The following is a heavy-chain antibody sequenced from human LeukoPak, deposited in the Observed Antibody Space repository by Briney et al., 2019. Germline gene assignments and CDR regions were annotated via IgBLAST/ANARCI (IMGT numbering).Heavy chain of an antibody. CDR3: AKGDKSNQNCSSSMCPWEVYYYYYMDV. Sequence: PGGSLRLSCAASGFTFSSYAMSWVCQAPGKGLEWVSAISGSGGSTYYADSVKGRFTISRDNSKNTLYLQMNCLRVEDTAVYYCAKGDKSNQNCSSSMCPWEVYYYYYMDVWGKGTTVTVSS. V-gene: IGHV3-23*01. J-gene: IGHJ6*03. D-gene: IGHD2-2*01. CDR1: GFTFSSYA. CDR2: ISGSGGST.